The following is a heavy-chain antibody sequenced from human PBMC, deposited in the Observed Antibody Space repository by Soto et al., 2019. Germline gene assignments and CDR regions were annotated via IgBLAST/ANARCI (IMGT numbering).Heavy chain of an antibody. D-gene: IGHD3-10*01. CDR1: GGSISSYY. Sequence: SETLSLTCTVSGGSISSYYWSWIRQPPGKGLEWIGYIYYSGSTNYNPSLKSRVTISVDTSKNQFSLKLSSVTAADTAVYYCARRLSYGSGSYYGNWFDSWGQGTLVTVSS. CDR2: IYYSGST. J-gene: IGHJ5*01. V-gene: IGHV4-59*01. CDR3: ARRLSYGSGSYYGNWFDS.